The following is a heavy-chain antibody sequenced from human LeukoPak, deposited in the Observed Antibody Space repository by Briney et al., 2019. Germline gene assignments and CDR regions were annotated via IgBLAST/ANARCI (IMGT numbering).Heavy chain of an antibody. CDR1: GDSINSYY. J-gene: IGHJ5*02. V-gene: IGHV4-59*01. D-gene: IGHD4-17*01. Sequence: SETLSLTCAVSGDSINSYYWSWIRQPPGRGLEWIGYIYYSGSTNYNPSLKSRVTISVDTSKNQFSLRLSSVTAADTAVYYCARRSSDYGHWFDPWGQGTLVTVSS. CDR2: IYYSGST. CDR3: ARRSSDYGHWFDP.